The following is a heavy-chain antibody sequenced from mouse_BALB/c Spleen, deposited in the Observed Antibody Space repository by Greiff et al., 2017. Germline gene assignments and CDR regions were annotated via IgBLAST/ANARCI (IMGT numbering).Heavy chain of an antibody. V-gene: IGHV14-4*02. CDR2: IDPENGDT. CDR1: GFNIKDYY. CDR3: NAGFPCDD. J-gene: IGHJ2*01. Sequence: VQLQQSGAELVRSGASVKLSCTASGFNIKDYYMHWVKQRPEQGLEWIGWIDPENGDTEYAPKFQGKATMTADTSSNTAYLQLSSLTSEDTAVYYCNAGFPCDDWGQGTTLTGSS.